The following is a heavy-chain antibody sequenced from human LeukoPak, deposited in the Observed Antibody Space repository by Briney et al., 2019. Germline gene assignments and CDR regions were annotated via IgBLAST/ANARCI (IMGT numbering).Heavy chain of an antibody. CDR1: GGTFSSYA. CDR2: IIPIFGIA. V-gene: IGHV1-69*04. Sequence: GSSVKVSCKASGGTFSSYAISWVRQAPGQGLEWMGRIIPIFGIANYAQKFQGRVTITADKSTSTAYMELSSLRSEDTAVYYCAANAPDSSGYKLDYWGQGTPVTVSS. CDR3: AANAPDSSGYKLDY. J-gene: IGHJ4*02. D-gene: IGHD3-22*01.